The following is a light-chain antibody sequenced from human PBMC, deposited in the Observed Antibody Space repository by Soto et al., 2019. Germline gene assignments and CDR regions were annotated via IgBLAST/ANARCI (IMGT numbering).Light chain of an antibody. CDR1: QGISSY. J-gene: IGKJ4*01. CDR2: AAS. Sequence: AIRMTQSPSSFSASTGDRVTITCRASQGISSYLAWYQQKPGKAPKLLIYAASTLQSGVPSRFSGSGSRTDLTPTISCLQYEDFATYYYQQYYSYPLTFGGGTKVEIK. CDR3: QQYYSYPLT. V-gene: IGKV1-8*01.